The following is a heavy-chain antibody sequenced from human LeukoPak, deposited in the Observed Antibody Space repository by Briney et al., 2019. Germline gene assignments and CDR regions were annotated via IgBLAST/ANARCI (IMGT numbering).Heavy chain of an antibody. D-gene: IGHD6-13*01. CDR2: ISSSSFKI. V-gene: IGHV3-48*04. Sequence: GGSLRLSCAASEFTFVRYAMNWVRQAPGKGLEWVSYISSSSFKIGYADSVKGRFTISRDNSKNSLFLQMDSLRVEDTAVYYCVRDPSYGSSWYYYMDVWGKGTTVTVSS. J-gene: IGHJ6*03. CDR3: VRDPSYGSSWYYYMDV. CDR1: EFTFVRYA.